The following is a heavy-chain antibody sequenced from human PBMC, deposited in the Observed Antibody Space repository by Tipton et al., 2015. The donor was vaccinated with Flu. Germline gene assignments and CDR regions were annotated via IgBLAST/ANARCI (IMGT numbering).Heavy chain of an antibody. CDR3: ARTTGGNNWFDP. D-gene: IGHD4-17*01. Sequence: QSGAEVKKPGASVKLSCKASGYTFSRHIITWVRQAPGQGLEWMGWISDDTVNTNYAQRFQGRVTMTTDTSTSTAFMELRSLTSDDSAVYYCARTTGGNNWFDPWGQGTLVTVSS. CDR2: ISDDTVNT. V-gene: IGHV1-18*04. J-gene: IGHJ5*02. CDR1: GYTFSRHI.